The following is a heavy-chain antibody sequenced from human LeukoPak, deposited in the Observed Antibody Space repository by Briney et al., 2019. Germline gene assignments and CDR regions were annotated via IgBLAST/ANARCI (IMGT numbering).Heavy chain of an antibody. D-gene: IGHD3-22*01. J-gene: IGHJ3*02. CDR3: AKDPPYYYDSSGYGGGAFDI. Sequence: GGSLRLSCAASGFTFSSYGMHWVRQAPGKGLEWVAVISYDGSNKYYADSVKGRFTISRDNSKNTLYLQMNSLRAEDTAVYYCAKDPPYYYDSSGYGGGAFDIWGQGTMVTVSS. CDR1: GFTFSSYG. CDR2: ISYDGSNK. V-gene: IGHV3-30*18.